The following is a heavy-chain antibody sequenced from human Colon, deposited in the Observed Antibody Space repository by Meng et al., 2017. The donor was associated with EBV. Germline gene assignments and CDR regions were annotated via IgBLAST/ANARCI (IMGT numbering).Heavy chain of an antibody. CDR1: GASISSNNW. CDR3: ARGNAYNAPSFDY. CDR2: IYHGGNT. V-gene: IGHV4-4*02. D-gene: IGHD5-24*01. J-gene: IGHJ4*02. Sequence: QVQLQESGTGLVDPSETLSLTCAVSGASISSNNWWSWVRQPPGKGLEWIGEIYHGGNTNYNPSLKSRVTISVDRSNDQFSLSLSSVTAADTAVYYCARGNAYNAPSFDYWGQGTLVTVSS.